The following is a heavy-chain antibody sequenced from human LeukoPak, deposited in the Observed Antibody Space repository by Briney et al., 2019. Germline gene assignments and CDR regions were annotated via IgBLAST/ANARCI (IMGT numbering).Heavy chain of an antibody. D-gene: IGHD6-19*01. CDR2: VSRSGGST. Sequence: GGSLRLSCAASGFNFRSYSMNWVRQAPGKGLEWVSGVSRSGGSTYYADSVKGRFPISRDNSKNTLYLQMNSLRAEDTAVYYCSAQPEEVAGGMNSWGQGALVTVSS. V-gene: IGHV3-23*01. CDR1: GFNFRSYS. J-gene: IGHJ4*02. CDR3: SAQPEEVAGGMNS.